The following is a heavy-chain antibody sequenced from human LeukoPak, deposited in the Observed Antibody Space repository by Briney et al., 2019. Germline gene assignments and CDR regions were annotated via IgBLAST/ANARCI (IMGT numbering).Heavy chain of an antibody. CDR3: AKARRSSPEGAFDI. J-gene: IGHJ3*02. V-gene: IGHV3-7*03. CDR2: IKQDGSEK. CDR1: GFTFGSYW. Sequence: PGGSLRLSCAASGFTFGSYWMSWVRQAPGKGLEWVANIKQDGSEKYYVDSVKGRFTISRDNAKNSLYLQMNSLRAEDTALYYCAKARRSSPEGAFDIWGQGTMVTVSS. D-gene: IGHD6-13*01.